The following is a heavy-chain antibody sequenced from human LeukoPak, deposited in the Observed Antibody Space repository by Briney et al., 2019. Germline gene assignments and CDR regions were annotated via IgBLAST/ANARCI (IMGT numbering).Heavy chain of an antibody. Sequence: SETLSLTCAVYGGSFSGYYWSWIRQPPGKGLEWIGEINHSGSTNYNPSLKSRVTISVDTSKNQFSLKLSSVTAADTAVYYRARGVGVRYSYGPNYFDYWGQGTLVTVSS. CDR2: INHSGST. J-gene: IGHJ4*02. CDR1: GGSFSGYY. V-gene: IGHV4-34*01. D-gene: IGHD5-18*01. CDR3: ARGVGVRYSYGPNYFDY.